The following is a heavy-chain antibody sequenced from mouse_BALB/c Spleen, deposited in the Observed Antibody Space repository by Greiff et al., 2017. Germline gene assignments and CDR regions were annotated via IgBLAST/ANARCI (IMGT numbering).Heavy chain of an antibody. CDR3: ARIGYGAY. CDR2: IWSGGST. D-gene: IGHD2-2*01. CDR1: GFSLTSYG. J-gene: IGHJ3*01. V-gene: IGHV2-2*02. Sequence: QVQLQQSGPGLVQPSQSLSITCTVSGFSLTSYGVHWVRQSPGKGLEWLGVIWSGGSTDYNAAFISRLSISKDNSKSQVFFKMNSLQANDTAIYYCARIGYGAYWGQGTLVTVSA.